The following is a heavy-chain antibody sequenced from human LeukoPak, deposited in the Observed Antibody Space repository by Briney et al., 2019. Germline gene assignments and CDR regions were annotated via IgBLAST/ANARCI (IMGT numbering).Heavy chain of an antibody. Sequence: GGSLRLSCSASGFTFSSYAMHWVRQAPGKGLEYVSAISSNGGSTYYADSVKGRFTISRDNSKNTLYLQMSSLRAEDTAVYYCVKGSYSSGWYGGYFQYWGQGTLVTVSS. CDR1: GFTFSSYA. J-gene: IGHJ1*01. D-gene: IGHD6-19*01. CDR2: ISSNGGST. CDR3: VKGSYSSGWYGGYFQY. V-gene: IGHV3-64D*06.